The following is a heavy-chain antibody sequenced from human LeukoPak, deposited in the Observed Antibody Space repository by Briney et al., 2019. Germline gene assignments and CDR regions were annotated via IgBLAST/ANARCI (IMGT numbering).Heavy chain of an antibody. CDR2: ISGSGGST. Sequence: GGPLTLSCAASGFTFSSYAMSWVRQAPGKGLEWVSAISGSGGSTYYADSVKGRFTPSRDNSKNTLYLQMNSLRAEDTAVYYCAKEEEWLAQGYFDYWGQGTLVTVSS. D-gene: IGHD6-19*01. J-gene: IGHJ4*02. CDR3: AKEEEWLAQGYFDY. CDR1: GFTFSSYA. V-gene: IGHV3-23*01.